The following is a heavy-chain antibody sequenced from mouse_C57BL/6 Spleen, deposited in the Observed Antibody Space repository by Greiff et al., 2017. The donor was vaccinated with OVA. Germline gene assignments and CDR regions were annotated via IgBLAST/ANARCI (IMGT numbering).Heavy chain of an antibody. Sequence: VKLQQPGAELVMPGASVKLSCKASGYTFTSYWMHWVKQRPGQGLEWIGEIDPSDSYTNYNQKFKGKSTLTVDKSSSTAYMQLSSLTSEDSAVYYCARWGHGYDFDYWGQGTTLTVSS. D-gene: IGHD2-2*01. CDR2: IDPSDSYT. J-gene: IGHJ2*01. CDR3: ARWGHGYDFDY. CDR1: GYTFTSYW. V-gene: IGHV1-69*01.